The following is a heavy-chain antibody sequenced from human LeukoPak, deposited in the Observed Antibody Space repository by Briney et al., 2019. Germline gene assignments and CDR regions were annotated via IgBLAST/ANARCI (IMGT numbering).Heavy chain of an antibody. CDR2: IYSGGYT. CDR1: GFTVSNNY. Sequence: GGSLRLSCSASGFTVSNNYMSWVRQAPGKGLEWVSVIYSGGYTIYVDSVKGRFTISRDNSKNTLYLQMNSLRAEDTAVYYCARGGLRGIAIEYWGQGTLVTVSS. D-gene: IGHD3-10*01. V-gene: IGHV3-53*01. J-gene: IGHJ4*02. CDR3: ARGGLRGIAIEY.